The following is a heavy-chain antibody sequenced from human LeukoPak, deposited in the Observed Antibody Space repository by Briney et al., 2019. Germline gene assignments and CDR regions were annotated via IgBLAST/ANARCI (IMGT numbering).Heavy chain of an antibody. CDR2: IRYDGSNK. CDR3: AKNDYYGSGGLYYYYYMDV. J-gene: IGHJ6*03. CDR1: GFTFSSYG. Sequence: PGGSLRLSCAASGFTFSSYGMHWVRQAPGKGLEWVAFIRYDGSNKYYADSVKGRFTISRDNSKNTLYLQMNSLRAEDTAVYYCAKNDYYGSGGLYYYYYMDVWGKGTTVTISS. V-gene: IGHV3-30*02. D-gene: IGHD3-10*01.